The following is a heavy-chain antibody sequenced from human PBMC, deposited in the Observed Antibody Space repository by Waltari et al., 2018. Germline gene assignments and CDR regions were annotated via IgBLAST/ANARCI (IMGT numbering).Heavy chain of an antibody. CDR1: GFSFSNSW. Sequence: EVQLVESGGGLVAPGGSLRLSWVASGFSFSNSWMSWVRQAPGKGLEWVADIKQDGNKKYYVGSVKGRFTISRDNAKNSVYLQMNSLRPEDTAVYYCARDWEGERPNFDYWGQGTLVTVSS. CDR3: ARDWEGERPNFDY. D-gene: IGHD1-26*01. CDR2: IKQDGNKK. J-gene: IGHJ4*02. V-gene: IGHV3-7*04.